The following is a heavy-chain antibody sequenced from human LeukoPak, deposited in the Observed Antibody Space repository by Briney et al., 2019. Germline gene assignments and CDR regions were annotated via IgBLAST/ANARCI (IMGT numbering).Heavy chain of an antibody. Sequence: SETLSLTCTVSGGSISSSSYYWGWIRQPPGKGLEWIGSIYYSGSTYYSPSLKSRVTISVDTSKNQFSLKLSSMTAADTAVYYCAKDGINYYDISGYDIWGQGTLVTVSS. J-gene: IGHJ4*02. CDR3: AKDGINYYDISGYDI. CDR2: IYYSGST. V-gene: IGHV4-39*07. D-gene: IGHD3-22*01. CDR1: GGSISSSSYY.